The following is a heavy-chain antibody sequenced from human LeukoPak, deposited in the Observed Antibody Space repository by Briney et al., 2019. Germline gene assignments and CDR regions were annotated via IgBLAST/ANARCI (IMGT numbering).Heavy chain of an antibody. J-gene: IGHJ4*02. Sequence: GGSLRLSCAASGFTFSSYSMNWVRQAPGEGLEWVSSISSSSSYIYYADSVKGRFTISRDNAKNSLYLQMNSLRAEDTAVYYCARDRDIVVVPAAMVDYWGQGTLVTVSS. CDR3: ARDRDIVVVPAAMVDY. D-gene: IGHD2-2*01. CDR1: GFTFSSYS. CDR2: ISSSSSYI. V-gene: IGHV3-21*01.